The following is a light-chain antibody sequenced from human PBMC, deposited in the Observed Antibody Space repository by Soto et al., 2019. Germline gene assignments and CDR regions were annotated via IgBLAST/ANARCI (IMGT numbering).Light chain of an antibody. CDR3: RFKSMSYIYV. CDR2: EVS. Sequence: QSVLTQPASVSGSPGQPITISCTGSSSDVGGYNYVSWYQQYPGKAPSLMIYEVSNRPSGVSDRFSGSKSGNTASLTISGLHAEEGAYYFWRFKSMSYIYVFGTGTKVTVL. J-gene: IGLJ1*01. CDR1: SSDVGGYNY. V-gene: IGLV2-14*01.